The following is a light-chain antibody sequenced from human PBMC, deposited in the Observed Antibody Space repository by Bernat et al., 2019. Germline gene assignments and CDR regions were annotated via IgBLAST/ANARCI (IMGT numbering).Light chain of an antibody. V-gene: IGKV3-20*01. CDR3: QQYGSSAIT. CDR2: GTS. J-gene: IGKJ5*01. CDR1: QSVKSKY. Sequence: ENVLTQSPGTLSLSPGERATLSFRASQSVKSKYLAWYQQKPGQAPRLLIYGTSSRSTGIPDRFSGSGSGTDFTLTISRLEPEDFALYYCQQYGSSAITFGQGTRLEIK.